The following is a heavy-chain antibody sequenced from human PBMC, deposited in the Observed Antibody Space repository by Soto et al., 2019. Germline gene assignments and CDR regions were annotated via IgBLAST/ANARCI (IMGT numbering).Heavy chain of an antibody. J-gene: IGHJ2*01. CDR1: GGTFSSYT. D-gene: IGHD4-17*01. CDR3: ARVGAWRGDFAYWYFDL. V-gene: IGHV1-69*02. Sequence: QVQLVQSGAEVKKPGSSVKVSCKASGGTFSSYTISWVRQAPGQGLEWMGRIIPILGIANYAQKFQGRVTITADKSTSTAYMELSSLRSEDTAVYYCARVGAWRGDFAYWYFDLWGRGTLVTVSS. CDR2: IIPILGIA.